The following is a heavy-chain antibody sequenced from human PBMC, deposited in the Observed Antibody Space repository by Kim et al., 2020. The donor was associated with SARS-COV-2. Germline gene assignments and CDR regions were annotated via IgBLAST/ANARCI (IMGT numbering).Heavy chain of an antibody. CDR2: VHSSGGT. CDR3: AREILPSRYYFDY. V-gene: IGHV4-30-4*01. D-gene: IGHD6-6*01. Sequence: SETLSLTCTVSGVSTSLGAYYWSWVRQPPGKGLKWIGYVHSSGGTNYNPSLKSRVTISLDTSTNQFSLRLSSVAVADTAVYYCAREILPSRYYFDYWGQG. J-gene: IGHJ4*02. CDR1: GVSTSLGAYY.